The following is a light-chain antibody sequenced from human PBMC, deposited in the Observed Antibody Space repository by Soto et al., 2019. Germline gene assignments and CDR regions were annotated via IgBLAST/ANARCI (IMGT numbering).Light chain of an antibody. V-gene: IGKV1-39*01. J-gene: IGKJ2*01. CDR3: QQGSSPPYT. Sequence: DIQVTQSPSSLSASVGDTVTISCRTSQTINTYLNWYQQQPGRAPKLLIFAASTLLSGVPSRFTGSGSGTYFTLPITGLQPEDFATYFCQQGSSPPYTFGPGTQL. CDR1: QTINTY. CDR2: AAS.